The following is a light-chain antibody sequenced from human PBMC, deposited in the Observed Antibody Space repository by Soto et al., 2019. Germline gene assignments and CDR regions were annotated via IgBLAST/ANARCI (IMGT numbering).Light chain of an antibody. V-gene: IGKV3-11*01. CDR3: QQRSNWLT. CDR2: DAS. Sequence: ENVLRQSPATMSLSPGERATLSCRASQSVGSYLAWYQQKPGQAPRLLIYDASNRATGIPARFSGSGSGTDFTLTISSLEPEDFAVYFCQQRSNWLTFGGGTKVEIK. J-gene: IGKJ4*01. CDR1: QSVGSY.